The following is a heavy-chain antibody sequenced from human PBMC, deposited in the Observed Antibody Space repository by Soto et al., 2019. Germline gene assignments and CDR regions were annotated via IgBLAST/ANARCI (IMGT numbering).Heavy chain of an antibody. J-gene: IGHJ5*02. CDR1: GFTFSSYA. V-gene: IGHV3-23*01. Sequence: EVQLLESGGGLVQPGGSLRRSCAASGFTFSSYAMSWVRQAPGKGLEWVSAISAGGGNTYYRDSVKGRFTISRDNSKTTLYLQMNSLRAEDTAVYFCAQTTPSIHWFDPWGQGTLVTVSS. D-gene: IGHD1-1*01. CDR3: AQTTPSIHWFDP. CDR2: ISAGGGNT.